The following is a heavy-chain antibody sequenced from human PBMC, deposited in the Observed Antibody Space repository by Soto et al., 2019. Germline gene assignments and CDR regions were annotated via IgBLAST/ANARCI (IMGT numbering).Heavy chain of an antibody. CDR3: ANILAGLRRIDY. CDR1: GGSISSSSYY. J-gene: IGHJ4*02. D-gene: IGHD5-12*01. V-gene: IGHV4-30-4*01. Sequence: PSETLSLTCTVSGGSISSSSYYWSWIRQPPGKGLEWIGYIYYSGSTYYNPSLKSRVTISVDTSKNQFSLKLSSVTAADTAVYYCANILAGLRRIDYWGQGTLVTVSS. CDR2: IYYSGST.